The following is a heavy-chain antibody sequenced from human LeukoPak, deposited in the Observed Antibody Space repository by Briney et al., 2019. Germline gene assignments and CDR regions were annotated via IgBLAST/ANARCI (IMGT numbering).Heavy chain of an antibody. D-gene: IGHD2-21*01. Sequence: TWGSLRLSCAASGFIFNKAWMNWVRQAPGKGPEWVGRIKSNNDGGTTDYASPVEGRFIISRDDSKNTIYLQMNRLIIDDTAIYYCTPVMVEDRGFWGQGTLVTVSS. V-gene: IGHV3-15*01. J-gene: IGHJ4*02. CDR3: TPVMVEDRGF. CDR2: IKSNNDGGTT. CDR1: GFIFNKAW.